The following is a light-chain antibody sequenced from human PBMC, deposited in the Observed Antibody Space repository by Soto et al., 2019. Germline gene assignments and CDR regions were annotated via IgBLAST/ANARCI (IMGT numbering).Light chain of an antibody. Sequence: EIVLTQSPGTLSLSPGERATLSCRASQSVSSSYLAWYQQTPGQAPRLLIYGASSRATDIPDRFSGGGSGTDFSLTISRLEPEDFAVYYCQKYGNSPRYTFGQGTKLEIK. CDR1: QSVSSSY. J-gene: IGKJ2*01. CDR2: GAS. V-gene: IGKV3-20*01. CDR3: QKYGNSPRYT.